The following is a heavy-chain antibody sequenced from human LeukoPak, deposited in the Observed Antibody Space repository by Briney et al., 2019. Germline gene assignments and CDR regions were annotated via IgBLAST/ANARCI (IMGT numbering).Heavy chain of an antibody. D-gene: IGHD4/OR15-4a*01. V-gene: IGHV3-7*01. CDR1: GFTFSNYW. Sequence: PGGSLRLSCAASGFTFSNYWMSWVRQAPGMGLEWVANIKQDGSEKYYVDSVRGRFTISRDNAKNSLYLQMNSLRADDTAVYYCARDDYGGTAYWGQGTLVTVSS. CDR3: ARDDYGGTAY. CDR2: IKQDGSEK. J-gene: IGHJ4*02.